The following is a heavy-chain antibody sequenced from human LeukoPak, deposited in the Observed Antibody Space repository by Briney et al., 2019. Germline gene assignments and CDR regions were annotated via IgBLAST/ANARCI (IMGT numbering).Heavy chain of an antibody. CDR1: GGSVGSNY. CDR3: ARGSGWYPH. CDR2: ISYSGDT. Sequence: PSETLSLTCSVSGGSVGSNYWSWVRQPPRKGLEWIGYISYSGDTKYNPSLKSRLSMSVDTSKNQCSLMLTSVTAADTAVYYCARGSGWYPHWGQGTLVTVSS. D-gene: IGHD6-19*01. V-gene: IGHV4-59*02. J-gene: IGHJ1*01.